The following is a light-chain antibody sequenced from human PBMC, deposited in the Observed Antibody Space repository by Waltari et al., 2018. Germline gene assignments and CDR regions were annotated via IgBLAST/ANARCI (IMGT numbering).Light chain of an antibody. CDR2: DDT. CDR3: QSLGRNSQRV. J-gene: IGLJ3*02. CDR1: SGSVASNP. V-gene: IGLV6-57*03. Sequence: NFMLTQPHPVSESPGKTVTISCTRSSGSVASNPVQWFQQRPGSAPTTVIYDDTQRPSGVPDQCSGSIDTASNSASLTISGLQTEDEADYCCQSLGRNSQRVFGGGTRLTVL.